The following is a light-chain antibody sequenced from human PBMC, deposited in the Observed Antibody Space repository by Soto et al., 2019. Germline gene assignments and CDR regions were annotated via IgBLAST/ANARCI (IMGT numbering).Light chain of an antibody. CDR3: QQYNSWLT. CDR1: QSVYSN. Sequence: EIVVTQSPPTLSLSPGERDTLSCTASQSVYSNLAWYQQKPGQAPRLLISGASTRATGIPARFRGSGSGTEFTLTISXLQSEDFALYYCQQYNSWLTFGGGTKVDIK. V-gene: IGKV3-15*01. J-gene: IGKJ4*01. CDR2: GAS.